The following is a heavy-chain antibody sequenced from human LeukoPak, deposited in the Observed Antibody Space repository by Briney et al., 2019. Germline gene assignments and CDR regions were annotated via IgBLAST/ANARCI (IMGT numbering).Heavy chain of an antibody. V-gene: IGHV3-7*01. CDR3: ARDSWGSRSPA. Sequence: GGSLRLSCAASGFTFSSYWMSWVRQAPGKGLEWVANIKQDGSEKYYVDSVKGRLTISRDNAKNSLYLQMNSLRAEDTAVYYCARDSWGSRSPAWGQGTLVTVSS. D-gene: IGHD6-13*01. CDR1: GFTFSSYW. J-gene: IGHJ5*02. CDR2: IKQDGSEK.